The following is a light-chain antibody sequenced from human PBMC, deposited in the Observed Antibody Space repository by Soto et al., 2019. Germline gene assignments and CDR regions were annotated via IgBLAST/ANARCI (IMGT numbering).Light chain of an antibody. CDR3: SSYAGSNNFVV. J-gene: IGLJ3*02. V-gene: IGLV2-8*01. CDR2: EVT. CDR1: SSDVGAYDY. Sequence: QSALSQPPSASGSPGQSVTISCTGTSSDVGAYDYVSWYHQYPGKAPKLMIYEVTKRPSGVPDRFSGSKSGNTASLTVSGLQAEDEADYYCSSYAGSNNFVVFGGGTQLTVL.